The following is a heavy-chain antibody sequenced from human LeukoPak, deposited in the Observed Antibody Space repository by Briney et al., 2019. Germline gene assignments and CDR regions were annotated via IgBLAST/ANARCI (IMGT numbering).Heavy chain of an antibody. J-gene: IGHJ4*02. Sequence: AESLKISCKGSGYRFTNYWIGWVRQMPGKGLEWMGIIYPDDSDTTYSPSFQGQVTISADKSISTAYLQWSSLQASDTAMYYCARGMGSPYYFDYWGQGTLVTVSS. CDR2: IYPDDSDT. D-gene: IGHD3-16*01. CDR3: ARGMGSPYYFDY. CDR1: GYRFTNYW. V-gene: IGHV5-51*01.